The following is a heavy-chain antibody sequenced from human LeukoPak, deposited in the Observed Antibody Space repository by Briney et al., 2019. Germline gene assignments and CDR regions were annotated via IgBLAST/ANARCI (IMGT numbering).Heavy chain of an antibody. CDR1: GGSISSYY. V-gene: IGHV4-4*07. J-gene: IGHJ5*02. Sequence: PSETLSLTCTVSGGSISSYYWSWIRQPAGKGLEWIGRIYSSGNTNYNPSLKSRLTMSVDTSKTQFSLKLSSVTAADTAVYYCARDQFLGYCSSTSCSNWFDHWGQGTLVTVSS. CDR3: ARDQFLGYCSSTSCSNWFDH. D-gene: IGHD2-2*01. CDR2: IYSSGNT.